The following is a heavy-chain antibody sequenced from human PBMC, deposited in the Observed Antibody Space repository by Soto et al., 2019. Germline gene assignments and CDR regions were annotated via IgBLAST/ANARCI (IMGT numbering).Heavy chain of an antibody. J-gene: IGHJ5*02. CDR1: GYTVTSYG. Sequence: ASVKVSCKASGYTVTSYGISWVRQAPGQGLEWMGWISAYNGNTNYAQKLQGRVTMTTDTSTSTAYMELRSLRSDDTAVYYCARDGIMYYYDSSDSRGWFDPWGQGTLVTVSS. CDR3: ARDGIMYYYDSSDSRGWFDP. CDR2: ISAYNGNT. D-gene: IGHD3-22*01. V-gene: IGHV1-18*01.